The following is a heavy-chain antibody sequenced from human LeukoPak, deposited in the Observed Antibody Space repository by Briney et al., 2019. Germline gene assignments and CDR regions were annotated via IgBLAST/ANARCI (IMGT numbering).Heavy chain of an antibody. Sequence: SETLSLTCAVYGGSFSGYYWSWIRQPPGKGLEWIGEINHSGSTNYNPSLKSRVTISVDTSKNQFSLKLSSVTAADTAVYYCARGHAPREPFDYWGQGTLVTVSS. CDR1: GGSFSGYY. D-gene: IGHD5-24*01. CDR2: INHSGST. CDR3: ARGHAPREPFDY. J-gene: IGHJ4*02. V-gene: IGHV4-34*01.